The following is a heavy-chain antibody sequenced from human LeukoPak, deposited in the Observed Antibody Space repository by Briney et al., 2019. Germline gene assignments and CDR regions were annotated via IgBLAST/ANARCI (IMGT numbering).Heavy chain of an antibody. D-gene: IGHD2-15*01. CDR1: GYTFTSYG. Sequence: ASVKVSCKASGYTFTSYGISWVRQAPGQGLEWMGWISAYNGNTNYAQKLQGRVTMTTDTSTNTAYMELRSLRSDDTAVYYCARSGYCSGGSCPTGGINYYYYYGMDVWGQGTTVTVSS. J-gene: IGHJ6*02. V-gene: IGHV1-18*01. CDR3: ARSGYCSGGSCPTGGINYYYYYGMDV. CDR2: ISAYNGNT.